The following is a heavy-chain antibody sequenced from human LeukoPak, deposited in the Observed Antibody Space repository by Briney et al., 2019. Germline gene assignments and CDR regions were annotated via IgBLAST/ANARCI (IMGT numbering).Heavy chain of an antibody. Sequence: GGSLRLSCSASGFTFRSYNINWVRQAPRKGLNCVSYISSGGSTIYYADSVKGRFTISRDNAKNSLYLQMNSLRAEDTAVYYCARDSKQWKNYYFDYWGQGTLVTVSS. CDR2: ISSGGSTI. V-gene: IGHV3-48*03. D-gene: IGHD6-19*01. CDR1: GFTFRSYN. J-gene: IGHJ4*02. CDR3: ARDSKQWKNYYFDY.